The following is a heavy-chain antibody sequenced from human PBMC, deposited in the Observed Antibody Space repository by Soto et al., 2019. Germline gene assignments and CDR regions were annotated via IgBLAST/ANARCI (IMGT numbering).Heavy chain of an antibody. CDR1: GFTFSSYA. V-gene: IGHV3-30-3*01. CDR2: ISYDGSNK. D-gene: IGHD2-2*02. Sequence: QVQLVESGGGVVQPGRSLRLSCAASGFTFSSYAMHWFRQAPGKGLEWVAVISYDGSNKYYADSVKGRFTISRDNSKNTLYLQMNSLRAEDTAVYYCARAPVVVPAAIPPSYYGMDVWGQGTTVTVSS. CDR3: ARAPVVVPAAIPPSYYGMDV. J-gene: IGHJ6*02.